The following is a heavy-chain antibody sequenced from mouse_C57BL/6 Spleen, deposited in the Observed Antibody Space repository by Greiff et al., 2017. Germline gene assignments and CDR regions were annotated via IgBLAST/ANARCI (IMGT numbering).Heavy chain of an antibody. V-gene: IGHV5-6*01. CDR2: ISSGGSYT. J-gene: IGHJ2*01. Sequence: EVKLVESGGDLAKPGGSLKLSCAASGFTFSSYGMSWVRQTPDKRLEWVATISSGGSYTYYPDSVKGRFTLSRDNAKNTLYQHWSSLKYEDTAMYYCASSTAHASLDYWGQGTTLTVSS. CDR3: ASSTAHASLDY. D-gene: IGHD3-2*02. CDR1: GFTFSSYG.